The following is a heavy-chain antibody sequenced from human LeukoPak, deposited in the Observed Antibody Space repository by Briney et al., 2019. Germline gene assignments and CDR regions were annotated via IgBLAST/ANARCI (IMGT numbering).Heavy chain of an antibody. Sequence: PSETLSLTCTVSGGSISSYYWSWIRQPPGKGLEWIGYTYYSGSTNYNPSLKSRVTISVDTSKNQFSLKLSSVTAADTAVYYCARVPRYCSGGSCYSDYDSSGYYPGWFDPWGQGTLVTVSS. D-gene: IGHD2-15*01. CDR1: GGSISSYY. J-gene: IGHJ5*02. V-gene: IGHV4-59*12. CDR3: ARVPRYCSGGSCYSDYDSSGYYPGWFDP. CDR2: TYYSGST.